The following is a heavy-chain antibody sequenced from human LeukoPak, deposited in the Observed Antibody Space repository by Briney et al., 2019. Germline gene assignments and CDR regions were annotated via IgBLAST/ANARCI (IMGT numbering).Heavy chain of an antibody. Sequence: GGSLRLSCAASGFTFSSNYMSWVRQAPGKGLEWVSVIYSGGSTYYADSVKGRFTISRDNSKNTLYLQMNSLRAEDTAVYYCARGSSGSYYYTDFDYWGQGTLVTVSS. CDR2: IYSGGST. V-gene: IGHV3-53*01. CDR3: ARGSSGSYYYTDFDY. J-gene: IGHJ4*02. CDR1: GFTFSSNY. D-gene: IGHD1-26*01.